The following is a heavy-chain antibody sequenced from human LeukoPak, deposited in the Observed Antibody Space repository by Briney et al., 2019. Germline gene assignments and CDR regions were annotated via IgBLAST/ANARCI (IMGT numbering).Heavy chain of an antibody. CDR2: INPNSGGT. Sequence: ASVKVSCKASGYTFTGYYMHWVRQAPGQGLEWMGWINPNSGGTNYAQKFQGSVTMTRDTSISTAYMELSRLRSDDTAVYYCARDRVVTAIQSDYWGQGTLVTVSS. D-gene: IGHD2-21*02. CDR3: ARDRVVTAIQSDY. CDR1: GYTFTGYY. J-gene: IGHJ4*02. V-gene: IGHV1-2*02.